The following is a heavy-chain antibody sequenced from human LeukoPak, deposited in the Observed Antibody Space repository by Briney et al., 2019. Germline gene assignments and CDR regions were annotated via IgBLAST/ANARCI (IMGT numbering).Heavy chain of an antibody. Sequence: QPGRSLRLSCAASGFTFSTYGMHWVRQAPGKGLEWVTVISYDASNKYYADSVRGQFTIYRDNSKNTLSLQMNSLRAEDTAVYYCAKDRGSLAAAGSLNYYFDYWGQGTLVTVSS. CDR3: AKDRGSLAAAGSLNYYFDY. J-gene: IGHJ4*02. CDR1: GFTFSTYG. CDR2: ISYDASNK. D-gene: IGHD6-13*01. V-gene: IGHV3-30*18.